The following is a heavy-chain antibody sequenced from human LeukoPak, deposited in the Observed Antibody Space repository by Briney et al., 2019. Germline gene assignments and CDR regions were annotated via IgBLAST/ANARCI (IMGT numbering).Heavy chain of an antibody. CDR1: GYTFTAYY. CDR3: AAELYGVYTDCCTFHL. Sequence: ASVRVSCKASGYTFTAYYLHWVRQARGQRLEWIGWIIVGSGATNYAQSLQGRFTITRDMSTNTAYMELSSLGSEDSAVYYCAAELYGVYTDCCTFHLWGQGTLVTVSS. V-gene: IGHV1-58*01. CDR2: IIVGSGAT. D-gene: IGHD4-17*01. J-gene: IGHJ3*01.